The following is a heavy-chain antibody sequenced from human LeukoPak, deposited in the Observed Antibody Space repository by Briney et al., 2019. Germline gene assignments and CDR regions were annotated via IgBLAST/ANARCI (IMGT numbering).Heavy chain of an antibody. D-gene: IGHD5-12*01. CDR2: INLNSGGT. CDR3: ARELEIVATIRRWPFDY. V-gene: IGHV1-2*02. CDR1: GGTFIIYA. J-gene: IGHJ4*02. Sequence: ASVTVSFTASGGTFIIYAISWVRQAPGQGLGWMGWINLNSGGTNYAQKFQGRVTMTRDTSISTAYMELSRLRSDDTAVYYCARELEIVATIRRWPFDYWGQGTLVTVSS.